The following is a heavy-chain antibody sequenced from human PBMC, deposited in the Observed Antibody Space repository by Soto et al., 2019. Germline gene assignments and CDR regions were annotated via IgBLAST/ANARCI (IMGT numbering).Heavy chain of an antibody. V-gene: IGHV4-39*01. CDR3: ARHEAGWYFDS. CDR1: RGSISSGTNY. D-gene: IGHD6-25*01. Sequence: PSETLSLTCTVSRGSISSGTNYWAWIRQPPGKGLEWIANIYYSGSTFYNPSLKSRVTISLDTSKNQFSLKVRSVTAADTAVYYCARHEAGWYFDSCGQGTLGTGSS. J-gene: IGHJ4*02. CDR2: IYYSGST.